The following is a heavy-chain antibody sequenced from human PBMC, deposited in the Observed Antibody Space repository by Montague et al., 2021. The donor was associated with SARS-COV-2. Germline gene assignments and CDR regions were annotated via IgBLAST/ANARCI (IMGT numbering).Heavy chain of an antibody. CDR3: ARVRYCSSTSCYNVYYGMDV. CDR2: ISYDGSNK. D-gene: IGHD2-2*02. V-gene: IGHV3-30-3*01. J-gene: IGHJ6*02. CDR1: GFTFSSYA. Sequence: SLRLSCAASGFTFSSYAMHWVRQAPGKGLEWVAVISYDGSNKYYADSVKGRFTISRDNSKNTLYLQMNSLRAEDTAVYYCARVRYCSSTSCYNVYYGMDVWSQGTTVTVSS.